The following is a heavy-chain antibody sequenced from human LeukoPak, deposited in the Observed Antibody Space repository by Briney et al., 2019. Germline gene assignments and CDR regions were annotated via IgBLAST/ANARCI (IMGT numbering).Heavy chain of an antibody. D-gene: IGHD1-1*01. CDR2: ISGSGGST. CDR3: ARRGYNWNGHFDY. V-gene: IGHV3-23*01. J-gene: IGHJ4*02. CDR1: GFTFSSYA. Sequence: GGSLRLSCAASGFTFSSYAMSWVRQAPGKGLEWVSAISGSGGSTYYADSVKGRFTISRDNAKNSLYLQMNSLRAEDTAVYYCARRGYNWNGHFDYWGQGTLVTVSS.